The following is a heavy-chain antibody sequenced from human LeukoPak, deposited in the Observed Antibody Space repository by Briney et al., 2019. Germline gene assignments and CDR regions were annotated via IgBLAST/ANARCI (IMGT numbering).Heavy chain of an antibody. CDR3: ARGNRYQLLPALFDY. CDR2: IXHSGST. D-gene: IGHD2-2*01. CDR1: GXSXXGYY. V-gene: IGHV4-34*01. Sequence: PSETLSLTCAVYGXSXXGYYXXXXXXPXXXGXEWXGEIXHSGSTNXXPSLKSRVTISVDTSKNQFSLKLSSVTAADTAVYYCARGNRYQLLPALFDYWGQGTLVTVSS. J-gene: IGHJ4*02.